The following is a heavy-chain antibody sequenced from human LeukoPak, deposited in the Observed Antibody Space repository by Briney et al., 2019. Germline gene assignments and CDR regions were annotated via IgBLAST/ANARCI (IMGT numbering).Heavy chain of an antibody. Sequence: PSETLSLTCTVSGGSISSYYWSWIRQPPGKGLEWIGSIYHSGSTYYNPSLKSRVTISVDTSKNQFSLKLSSVTAADTAVYYCARAQVGATDWFDPWGQGTLVTVSS. CDR1: GGSISSYY. D-gene: IGHD1-26*01. CDR3: ARAQVGATDWFDP. CDR2: IYHSGST. J-gene: IGHJ5*02. V-gene: IGHV4-38-2*02.